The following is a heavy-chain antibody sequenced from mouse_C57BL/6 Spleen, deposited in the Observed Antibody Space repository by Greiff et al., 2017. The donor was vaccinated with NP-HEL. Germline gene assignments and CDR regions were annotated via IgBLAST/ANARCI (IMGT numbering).Heavy chain of an antibody. CDR1: GYTFTSYW. D-gene: IGHD2-4*01. CDR3: ARPYDYDPYYFDY. Sequence: QVQLQQPGAELVKPGASVKMSCKASGYTFTSYWITWVKQRPGQGLEWLGDLYPGSGSTNYNEKFKSKATLTVDTSSSTAYMQLSSLTSEDSAVYYCARPYDYDPYYFDYWGQGTTLTVSS. J-gene: IGHJ2*01. CDR2: LYPGSGST. V-gene: IGHV1-55*01.